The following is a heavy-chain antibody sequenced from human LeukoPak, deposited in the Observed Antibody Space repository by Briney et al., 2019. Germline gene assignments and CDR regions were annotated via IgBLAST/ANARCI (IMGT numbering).Heavy chain of an antibody. Sequence: GGTLRLSCAASGFTFSTYGMSWVRQAPGKGLEWVSAISGSGGSTYYADSVKGRFTISRDNAKNSLYLHMNSLRAEDTAVYYCARDYGGSSPFDYWGQGTLVTVSS. V-gene: IGHV3-23*01. J-gene: IGHJ4*02. D-gene: IGHD4-23*01. CDR2: ISGSGGST. CDR3: ARDYGGSSPFDY. CDR1: GFTFSTYG.